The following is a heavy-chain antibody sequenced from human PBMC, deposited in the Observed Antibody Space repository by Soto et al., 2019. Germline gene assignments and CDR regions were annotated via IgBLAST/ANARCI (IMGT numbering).Heavy chain of an antibody. J-gene: IGHJ4*02. CDR3: ARDLPGPNPGYFDY. Sequence: SVKVSCKASGGSFSSYAISWVRQAPGQGLEWMGGIIPIFGTANYAQKFQGRVTITADESTSTAYMELSSLRSEDTAVYYCARDLPGPNPGYFDYWGQGTLVTVSS. CDR1: GGSFSSYA. V-gene: IGHV1-69*13. CDR2: IIPIFGTA.